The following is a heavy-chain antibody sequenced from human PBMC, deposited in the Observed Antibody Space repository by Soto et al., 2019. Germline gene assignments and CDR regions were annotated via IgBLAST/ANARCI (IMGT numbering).Heavy chain of an antibody. Sequence: SETLSLTYAAYGGTFSGYYWTWILETPGKGLEWIGEINHSGSTNYKQSLTSRVSISADTSKKQFSLNLTSVTAADTAVYYCARGECSSNYCFTRWALDIWGQGTVVT. V-gene: IGHV4-34*01. D-gene: IGHD2-2*01. CDR2: INHSGST. J-gene: IGHJ3*02. CDR1: GGTFSGYY. CDR3: ARGECSSNYCFTRWALDI.